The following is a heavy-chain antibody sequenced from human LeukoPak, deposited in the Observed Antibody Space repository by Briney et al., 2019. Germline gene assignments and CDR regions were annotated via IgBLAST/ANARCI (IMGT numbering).Heavy chain of an antibody. J-gene: IGHJ4*02. CDR1: GGSISNYY. D-gene: IGHD3-16*02. CDR3: ARKYYDYIWGSYRYTLWYFDY. CDR2: ISSSGNT. V-gene: IGHV4-4*07. Sequence: TSETLSLTCTVSGGSISNYYWSWIRQPAGKGLEWIGRISSSGNTDYNPSLKSRLTMSVDTSKNQFSLKLSSVTAADTAVYYCARKYYDYIWGSYRYTLWYFDYWGQGTLVTVSS.